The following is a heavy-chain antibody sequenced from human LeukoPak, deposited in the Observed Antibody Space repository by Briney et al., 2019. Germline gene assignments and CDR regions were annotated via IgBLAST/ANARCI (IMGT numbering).Heavy chain of an antibody. CDR3: AKEGTAMVPFDY. Sequence: QSGGSLRLSCAASGFIVSNNYMSWVRQAPGKGLEWVSVIYSGGSTNYADSVKGRFTISRDNSKNTLYLQMNSLRAEDTAVYYCAKEGTAMVPFDYWGQGTLVTVSS. CDR1: GFIVSNNY. CDR2: IYSGGST. V-gene: IGHV3-53*01. J-gene: IGHJ4*02. D-gene: IGHD5-18*01.